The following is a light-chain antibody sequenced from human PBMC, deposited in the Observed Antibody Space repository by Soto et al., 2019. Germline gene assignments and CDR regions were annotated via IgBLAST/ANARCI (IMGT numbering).Light chain of an antibody. J-gene: IGLJ1*01. CDR3: CSYAGTVAYV. CDR1: SSDVGGYNY. CDR2: DVN. Sequence: QSALAQPASVSVSPGQSITISCTGTSSDVGGYNYVSWYQQHPGKAPKLIIYDVNKRPSGISNRFSGSKSGDTASLTISGLQAEDEADYFCCSYAGTVAYVFGTGTK. V-gene: IGLV2-14*01.